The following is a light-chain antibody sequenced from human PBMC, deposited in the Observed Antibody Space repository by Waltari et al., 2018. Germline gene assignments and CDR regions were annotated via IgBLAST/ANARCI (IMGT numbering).Light chain of an antibody. Sequence: QSVLTQPPSVFGAPGQRVTISCTGTSSNTGEGQDVHWYPFFPGTVPKLLIYGNNKRPAGVPDRFSGSKSGTSASLAITGLQAEDEADYYCQSYDTSLSGGVVFGGGTKVTVL. J-gene: IGLJ2*01. V-gene: IGLV1-40*01. CDR2: GNN. CDR3: QSYDTSLSGGVV. CDR1: SSNTGEGQD.